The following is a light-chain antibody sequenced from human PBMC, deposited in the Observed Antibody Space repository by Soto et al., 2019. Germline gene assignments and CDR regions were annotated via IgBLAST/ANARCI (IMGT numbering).Light chain of an antibody. CDR2: EVT. CDR3: TSYSSGSRLRV. Sequence: QSALTQPASVSGSPGQSITISCTGTNTDVGDYNYVSWYQQHPGKAPKLLIYEVTNRPSGVSDRFSGSKSGNTASLTISGVQAEDEAVYHCTSYSSGSRLRVFGGGTKLTVL. V-gene: IGLV2-14*01. CDR1: NTDVGDYNY. J-gene: IGLJ3*02.